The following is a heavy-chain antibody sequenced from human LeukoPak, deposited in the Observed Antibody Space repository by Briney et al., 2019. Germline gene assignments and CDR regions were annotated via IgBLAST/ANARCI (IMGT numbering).Heavy chain of an antibody. Sequence: GASVKVSCKASGGTFSSYAIGWVRQAPGQGLEWMGGIIPIFGTANYAQKFQGRVTITANESTSTAYMELSSLRSEDTAVYYCARLNIVGNWFDPWGQGTLVTVSS. J-gene: IGHJ5*02. CDR2: IIPIFGTA. CDR1: GGTFSSYA. D-gene: IGHD2-15*01. V-gene: IGHV1-69*13. CDR3: ARLNIVGNWFDP.